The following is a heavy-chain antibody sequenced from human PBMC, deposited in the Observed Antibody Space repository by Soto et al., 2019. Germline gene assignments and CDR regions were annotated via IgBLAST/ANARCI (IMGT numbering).Heavy chain of an antibody. CDR1: GGSISSSRYY. J-gene: IGHJ4*02. V-gene: IGHV4-39*01. D-gene: IGHD2-15*01. CDR2: IYYSGNT. CDR3: ARIALVVGATGYFDY. Sequence: LSLTCTVSGGSISSSRYYWGWIRQPPGKGLEWIGGIYYSGNTYYNPSLKSRVTISVDTSENQFSLKLSSVTAADTAVYYCARIALVVGATGYFDYWGQGTLVTVSS.